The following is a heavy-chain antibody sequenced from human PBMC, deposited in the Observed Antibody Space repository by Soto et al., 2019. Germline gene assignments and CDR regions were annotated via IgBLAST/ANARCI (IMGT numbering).Heavy chain of an antibody. V-gene: IGHV4-4*02. D-gene: IGHD6-19*01. CDR1: GASIIAEQR. CDR2: IHHSGIT. CDR3: AKGLGWYAMEH. Sequence: QMQLEESGPGLVKPSETLSLTCAVSGASIIAEQRWTWVRQTPGKGLEWIGEIHHSGITRTNPSLMNRGNLAVNKSRNQFFLHPNSVTAADPALLYRAKGLGWYAMEHWGQRNLVIV. J-gene: IGHJ4*03.